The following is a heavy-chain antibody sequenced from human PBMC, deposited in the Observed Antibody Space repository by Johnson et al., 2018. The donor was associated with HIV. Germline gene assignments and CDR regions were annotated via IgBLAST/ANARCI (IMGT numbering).Heavy chain of an antibody. CDR3: ARVVVVVATVRVGAFDI. D-gene: IGHD2-15*01. J-gene: IGHJ3*02. V-gene: IGHV3-20*04. Sequence: VLLVESGGGVVRPGGSLRLSCAASGFRFDDYGMTWVRQAPGKGLEWVSGINWNGDSTGYADSVKGRFTISRDNAKNSLYLQMNSLRAEDTALYYCARVVVVVATVRVGAFDIWGQGTMVTVSS. CDR1: GFRFDDYG. CDR2: INWNGDST.